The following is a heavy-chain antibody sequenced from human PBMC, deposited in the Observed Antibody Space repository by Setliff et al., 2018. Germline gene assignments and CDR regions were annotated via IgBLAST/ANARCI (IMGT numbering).Heavy chain of an antibody. J-gene: IGHJ6*03. CDR3: ARAGRFGTIRYRGDYYMDV. Sequence: ASVKVSCKASGYTFTTYAISWMRQAPGQGLEYMGWINTNTGNPSYAQGFTGRFVFSLDTSVSTAYLQISSLKAEDTAVYYCARAGRFGTIRYRGDYYMDVWGKGTTVTVS. V-gene: IGHV7-4-1*02. D-gene: IGHD3-10*01. CDR2: INTNTGNP. CDR1: GYTFTTYA.